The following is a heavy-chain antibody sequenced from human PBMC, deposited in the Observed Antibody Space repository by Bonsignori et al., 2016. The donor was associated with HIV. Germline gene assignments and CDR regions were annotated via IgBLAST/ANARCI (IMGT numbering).Heavy chain of an antibody. Sequence: QVYLQESGPGLVNPSGTLSLTCIVSGDSINNNFWWSWVRQPPGEGLEWIGETMYGGSTNYNPSLKSRVAMSIDKSKNQISLRVTSVTAADTAVYYCVREPSGHLAFNVWGQGTMVTVSS. CDR3: VREPSGHLAFNV. J-gene: IGHJ3*01. V-gene: IGHV4-4*02. CDR2: TMYGGST. CDR1: GDSINNNFW.